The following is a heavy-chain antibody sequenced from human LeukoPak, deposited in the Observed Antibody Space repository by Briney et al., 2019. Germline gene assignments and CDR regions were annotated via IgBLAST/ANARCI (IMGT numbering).Heavy chain of an antibody. CDR2: IYYSGST. V-gene: IGHV4-59*08. CDR3: ARLLPISGDYTGGWFDP. D-gene: IGHD4-17*01. J-gene: IGHJ5*02. Sequence: PSETLSLTCTVSGGSFSSNYWSWIRQPPGKGLEWIGYIYYSGSTNYNPSLKSRVTISVDTSKNQFSLKLSSVSAADTAVYYCARLLPISGDYTGGWFDPWGQGTLVTVSS. CDR1: GGSFSSNY.